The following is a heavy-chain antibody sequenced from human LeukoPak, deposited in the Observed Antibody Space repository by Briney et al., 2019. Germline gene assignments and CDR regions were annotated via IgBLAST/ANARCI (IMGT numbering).Heavy chain of an antibody. D-gene: IGHD3-22*01. J-gene: IGHJ3*02. CDR3: ARENDSSGYYPSDAFDI. CDR1: GGTFSSYA. CDR2: IIPIFGTA. V-gene: IGHV1-69*05. Sequence: SVKVSCKASGGTFSSYAISWVRQAPGQGLEWMGGIIPIFGTANYAQKFQGRVTITTDESTSTAYMELSSLRSEDTAVYYCARENDSSGYYPSDAFDIWGQGTMVTVSS.